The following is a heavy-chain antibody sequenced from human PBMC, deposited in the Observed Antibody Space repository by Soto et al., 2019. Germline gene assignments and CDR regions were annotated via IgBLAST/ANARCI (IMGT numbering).Heavy chain of an antibody. CDR2: IYYSGST. CDR3: ARAWFGESSYYYYGMDV. Sequence: SETLSLTCTVSGGSISSYYWSWIRQPPGKGLEWIGYIYYSGSTNYNPSLKSRVTISVDTSKNQFSLKLSSVTAADTAVYYCARAWFGESSYYYYGMDVWGQGTTVTVSS. CDR1: GGSISSYY. V-gene: IGHV4-59*01. J-gene: IGHJ6*02. D-gene: IGHD3-10*01.